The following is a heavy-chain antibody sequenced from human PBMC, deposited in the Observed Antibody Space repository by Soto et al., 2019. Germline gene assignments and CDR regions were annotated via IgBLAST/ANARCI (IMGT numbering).Heavy chain of an antibody. V-gene: IGHV4-34*01. CDR1: GGSFSGYY. CDR2: INHSGST. Sequence: PSETLSLTCAVYGGSFSGYYWSWIRQPPGKGLEWIGEINHSGSTNYNPSLKSRVTISVDTSKNQFSLKLSSVTAADTAVYYCARRLRSRPYYYYYYGMDVWGQGTTVTVSS. CDR3: ARRLRSRPYYYYYYGMDV. J-gene: IGHJ6*02. D-gene: IGHD2-2*01.